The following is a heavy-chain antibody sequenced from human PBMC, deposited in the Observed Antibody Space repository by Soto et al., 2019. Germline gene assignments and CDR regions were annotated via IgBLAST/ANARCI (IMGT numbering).Heavy chain of an antibody. CDR3: WTYEGSRLSGYQQKGYYYMDV. D-gene: IGHD5-12*01. CDR1: GFTFSSYS. V-gene: IGHV3-21*01. Sequence: GGSLRLSCAASGFTFSSYSMNWVRQAPGKGLEWVSSISSSSSYIYYADSVKGRFTISRDNAKNSLYLQMNSLRAEDTAVYYCWTYEGSRLSGYQQKGYYYMDVWGKGTTVTVSS. CDR2: ISSSSSYI. J-gene: IGHJ6*03.